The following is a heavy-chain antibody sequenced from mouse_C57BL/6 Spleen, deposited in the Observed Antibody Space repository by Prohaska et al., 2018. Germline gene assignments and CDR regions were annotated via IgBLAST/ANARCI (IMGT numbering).Heavy chain of an antibody. J-gene: IGHJ4*01. CDR2: IYPGDGDT. D-gene: IGHD2-4*01. V-gene: IGHV1-82*01. CDR1: GYAFSSSW. CDR3: ATYYDYDGDAMDY. Sequence: GASVKISCKASGYAFSSSWMNWVKQRPGKGLEWIGRIYPGDGDTNYNGKFKGKATLTADKSSSTAYMQLSSLTSEDSAVYFCATYYDYDGDAMDYWGQGTSVTVSS.